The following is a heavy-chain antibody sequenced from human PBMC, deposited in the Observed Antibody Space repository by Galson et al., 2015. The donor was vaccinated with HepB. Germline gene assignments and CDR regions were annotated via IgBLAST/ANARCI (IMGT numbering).Heavy chain of an antibody. Sequence: LRLSCAASESNFYNYWMIWVRQAPGKGLEWVANINPDGSEKYYVASLKGRFTISRDNDKNSLYLQMDGLRAEDTAVYYCARRISLVRGIITRPDYFYGMDVWGQGTTVTVAS. D-gene: IGHD3-10*01. V-gene: IGHV3-7*03. J-gene: IGHJ6*02. CDR3: ARRISLVRGIITRPDYFYGMDV. CDR2: INPDGSEK. CDR1: ESNFYNYW.